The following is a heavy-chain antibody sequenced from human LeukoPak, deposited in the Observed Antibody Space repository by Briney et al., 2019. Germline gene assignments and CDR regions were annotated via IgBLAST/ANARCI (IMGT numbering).Heavy chain of an antibody. V-gene: IGHV3-23*01. CDR3: VQEGPRGLAFDV. CDR1: GVTFSSYV. Sequence: GGSLRLSCEASGVTFSSYVMSWVRQAPGKGPEWVSGISGSGGSTYYADFVKGRFAISRDNSKNTLYLQMNSLRAEDSALYYCVQEGPRGLAFDVWGQGTRVTVSS. CDR2: ISGSGGST. J-gene: IGHJ3*01.